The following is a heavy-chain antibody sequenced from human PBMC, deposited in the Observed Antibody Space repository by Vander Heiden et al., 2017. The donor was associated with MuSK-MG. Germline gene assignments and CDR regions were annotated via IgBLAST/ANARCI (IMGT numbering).Heavy chain of an antibody. J-gene: IGHJ4*02. CDR2: IIPILGIA. CDR3: ASDRGGTYYYGSGSDY. Sequence: QVQPVQSGAEVKKPGSSVKVSCKASGGTFSSYAISWVRQAPGQGLEWMGRIIPILGIANYAQKFQGRVTITADKSTSTAYMELSSLRSEDTAVYYCASDRGGTYYYGSGSDYWGQGTLVTVSS. CDR1: GGTFSSYA. D-gene: IGHD3-10*01. V-gene: IGHV1-69*04.